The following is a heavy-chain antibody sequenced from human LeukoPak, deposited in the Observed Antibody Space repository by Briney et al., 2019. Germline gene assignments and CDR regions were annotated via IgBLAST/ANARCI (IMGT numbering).Heavy chain of an antibody. CDR2: ISSSTYI. J-gene: IGHJ6*04. V-gene: IGHV3-21*01. Sequence: PGGSLRLSCAASGFTFNSYNMNWVRQAPGKGLEWVSSISSSTYIYYADSVKGRFTISRDNAENSLYLQMNSLRAEDTAVYYCARGYYYGLDVWGKGTTVIVSS. D-gene: IGHD1-14*01. CDR3: ARGYYYGLDV. CDR1: GFTFNSYN.